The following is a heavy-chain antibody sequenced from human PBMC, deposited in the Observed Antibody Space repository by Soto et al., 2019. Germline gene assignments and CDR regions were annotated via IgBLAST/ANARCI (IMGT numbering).Heavy chain of an antibody. CDR2: TYYRSKWYN. CDR3: AREALSGWTPLYYYYGMDV. J-gene: IGHJ6*02. CDR1: GDSVSSNSAA. V-gene: IGHV6-1*01. Sequence: QSQTLSLTCAISGDSVSSNSAAWNWIRQSPSRGLEWLGRTYYRSKWYNDYAVSVKSRITINPDTSKNQFSLQLNSVTPEDTAVYYCAREALSGWTPLYYYYGMDVWGQGTTVTVSS. D-gene: IGHD6-19*01.